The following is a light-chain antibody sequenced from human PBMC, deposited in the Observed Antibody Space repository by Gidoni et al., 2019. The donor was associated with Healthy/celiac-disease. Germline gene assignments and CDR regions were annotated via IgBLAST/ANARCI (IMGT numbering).Light chain of an antibody. J-gene: IGKJ1*01. CDR3: QHYGSSPSWT. CDR1: QSVSSSY. V-gene: IGKV3-20*01. CDR2: GAS. Sequence: EIVLTTSPGTLSLSPWERATLPCRASQSVSSSYLAWYQQKPGQAPRLLIYGASSRATGIPDRFSGSGSGTDFTLTISRLEPEDFAVYYCQHYGSSPSWTFGQGTKVEIK.